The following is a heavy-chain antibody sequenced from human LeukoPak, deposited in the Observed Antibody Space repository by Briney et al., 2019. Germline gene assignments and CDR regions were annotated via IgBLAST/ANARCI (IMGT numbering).Heavy chain of an antibody. Sequence: PGGSLRLSCVGSGFTLSAYYLSWIRQAPGKGLEWVSYIGSTDSSIKYADSVKGRFTISRDNAKNSVYLQMNSLRAEDTAVYFCARDSGWELLDTWGQGILVSVAS. D-gene: IGHD3-10*01. CDR2: IGSTDSSI. J-gene: IGHJ5*02. V-gene: IGHV3-11*01. CDR1: GFTLSAYY. CDR3: ARDSGWELLDT.